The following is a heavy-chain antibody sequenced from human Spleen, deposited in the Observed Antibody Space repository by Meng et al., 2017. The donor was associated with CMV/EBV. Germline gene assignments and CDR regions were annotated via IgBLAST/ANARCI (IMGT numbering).Heavy chain of an antibody. Sequence: ASVKVSCKASGYTFTDYYMHWVRQAPGQGLEWMGIFNPNGGTTAYAQKFQGRVTMTGDTSTSTAYMELNSLTSEDTAMYYCAAKIDITYFDSWGQGTLVTVSS. CDR1: GYTFTDYY. J-gene: IGHJ4*02. D-gene: IGHD1-14*01. CDR3: AAKIDITYFDS. CDR2: FNPNGGTT. V-gene: IGHV1-46*01.